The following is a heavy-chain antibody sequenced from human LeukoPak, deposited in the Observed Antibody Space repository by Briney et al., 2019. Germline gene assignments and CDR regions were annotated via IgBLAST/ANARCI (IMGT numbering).Heavy chain of an antibody. V-gene: IGHV1-24*01. CDR2: FDPEDGET. CDR1: GYTLTELS. Sequence: ASVKVSCKVSGYTLTELSMHWVRQAPGKGLEWMGGFDPEDGETIYAQKFQGRVTMTEDTSTDTAYMELSSLRSEDTAVYYCAFRSDRHVLRFLEWLSFDYWGQGTLVTVSS. J-gene: IGHJ4*02. CDR3: AFRSDRHVLRFLEWLSFDY. D-gene: IGHD3-3*01.